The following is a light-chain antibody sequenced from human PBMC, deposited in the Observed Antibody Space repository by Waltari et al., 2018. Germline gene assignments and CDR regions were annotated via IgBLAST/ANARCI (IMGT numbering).Light chain of an antibody. Sequence: QAALTQPPSMSGSPGQSVTISCTGSSSDIGPYKRVSWYQHHPGKAPKLLIFGVGQRPSGVSDRFSGSKSDNTASLTISGLQAEDEADYYCSSYAGSDILLFGGGIRLTVL. CDR3: SSYAGSDILL. CDR1: SSDIGPYKR. V-gene: IGLV2-8*01. CDR2: GVG. J-gene: IGLJ3*02.